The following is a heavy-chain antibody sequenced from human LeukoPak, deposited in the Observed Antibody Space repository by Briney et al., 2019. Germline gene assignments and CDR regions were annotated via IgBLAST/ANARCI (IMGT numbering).Heavy chain of an antibody. CDR3: ARDGYYFDSSGYYF. V-gene: IGHV4-4*07. CDR2: VYTSGNT. J-gene: IGHJ4*02. D-gene: IGHD3-22*01. CDR1: GGSISSYY. Sequence: PSETLSLTCTVSGGSISSYYWSWIRQPAGKGLEWIGHVYTSGNTNYNPSLKSRVTMSVDTSKNQFSLKLRSVTAADTAVYYCARDGYYFDSSGYYFWGQGTLVTVSS.